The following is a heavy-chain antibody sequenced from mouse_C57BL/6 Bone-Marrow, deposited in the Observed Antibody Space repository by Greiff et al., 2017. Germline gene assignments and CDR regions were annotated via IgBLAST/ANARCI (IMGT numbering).Heavy chain of an antibody. CDR1: GYTFTTYP. V-gene: IGHV1-47*01. CDR2: FHPYNDDT. J-gene: IGHJ2*01. CDR3: ARGSNYGGYYLDY. Sequence: VQLQQSGPELVKPGASVKMSCKASGYTFTTYPINWMKQNHGKGLEWIGNFHPYNDDTKYNEKFKGKATLTVEKSSSTVYLEISRLTSDDSAVYYCARGSNYGGYYLDYWGQGTTLTVSS. D-gene: IGHD2-5*01.